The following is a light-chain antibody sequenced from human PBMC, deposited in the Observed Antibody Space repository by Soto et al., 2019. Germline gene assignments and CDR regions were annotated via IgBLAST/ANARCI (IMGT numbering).Light chain of an antibody. J-gene: IGKJ5*01. CDR2: KVS. V-gene: IGKV2-30*01. CDR3: MQATHWPIT. Sequence: DVVMTQSALSLPVTLGQPASIFCRCNQSLVYSDGIAYFSWFQQRPGRSPRRLIYKVSNRDSGVPARFSGSGSGTDFALKISRVEADDVGVYYCMQATHWPITFGQGIRLEIK. CDR1: QSLVYSDGIAY.